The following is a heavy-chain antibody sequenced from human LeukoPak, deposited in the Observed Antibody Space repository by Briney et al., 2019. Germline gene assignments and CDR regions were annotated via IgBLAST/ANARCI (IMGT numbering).Heavy chain of an antibody. Sequence: GGSLRLSCAASGFTFSTYGMHWVRQAPGKGLEWVSFIRYVGINKYYADSVKGRFTISRDNSKNTLYLQMNSLRAEDTAVYYCARRAGGYSHPYDYWGQGILVTVSS. D-gene: IGHD4-23*01. J-gene: IGHJ4*02. CDR2: IRYVGINK. V-gene: IGHV3-30*02. CDR1: GFTFSTYG. CDR3: ARRAGGYSHPYDY.